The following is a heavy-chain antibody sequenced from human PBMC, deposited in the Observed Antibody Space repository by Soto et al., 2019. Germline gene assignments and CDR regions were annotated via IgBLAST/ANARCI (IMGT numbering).Heavy chain of an antibody. D-gene: IGHD3-22*01. Sequence: PGGSLRLSCEASGFPFSGSAMHLVRQASGKGLEWVGRIRIKANSYATAYAASVKGRFSISRDESKNTAYLQMNSLKTEDTAVYYCTSHPHDDMIRKWGQGTRVTVSS. CDR1: GFPFSGSA. CDR3: TSHPHDDMIRK. CDR2: IRIKANSYAT. V-gene: IGHV3-73*01. J-gene: IGHJ4*02.